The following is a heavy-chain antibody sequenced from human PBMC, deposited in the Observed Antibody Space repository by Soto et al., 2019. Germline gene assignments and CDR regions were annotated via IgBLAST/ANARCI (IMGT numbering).Heavy chain of an antibody. J-gene: IGHJ3*02. CDR2: ISYDGSNK. V-gene: IGHV3-30*18. CDR3: AKQKGFLEWFDAFDI. Sequence: PGGSLRLSCAASGFTFSSYGMHWVRQAPGKGLGWVAVISYDGSNKYYADSVKGRFTISRDNSKNTLYLQMNSLRAEDTAVYYCAKQKGFLEWFDAFDIWGQGTMVTVSS. CDR1: GFTFSSYG. D-gene: IGHD3-3*01.